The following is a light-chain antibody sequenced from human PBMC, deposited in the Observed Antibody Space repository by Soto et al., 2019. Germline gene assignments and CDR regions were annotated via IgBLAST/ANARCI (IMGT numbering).Light chain of an antibody. CDR1: QSILYTSNNKNY. Sequence: DIVMTQSPDSLAVSLGERVTINCKSSQSILYTSNNKNYLAWYQQKPGQSPNVLFYWASTRESGVPDRFSASGSGTDFTLTISSLQAEDVAVYYCQQYYSNSYTFGQGTRLEIK. CDR2: WAS. CDR3: QQYYSNSYT. V-gene: IGKV4-1*01. J-gene: IGKJ2*01.